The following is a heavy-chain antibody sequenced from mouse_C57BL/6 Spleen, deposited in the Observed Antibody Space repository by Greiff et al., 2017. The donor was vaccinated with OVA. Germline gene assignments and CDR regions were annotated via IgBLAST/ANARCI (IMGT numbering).Heavy chain of an antibody. Sequence: QVQLQQSGPELVKPGASVKISCKASGYAFSSSWMNWVKQRPGKGLEWIGRIYPGAGDTNYNGKFKGKATLTADKSSSTAYMQLSSLTSEDSAVYFCARGVYYGSSYWYCDVWGTGTTVTVSS. V-gene: IGHV1-82*01. D-gene: IGHD1-1*01. CDR1: GYAFSSSW. J-gene: IGHJ1*03. CDR2: IYPGAGDT. CDR3: ARGVYYGSSYWYCDV.